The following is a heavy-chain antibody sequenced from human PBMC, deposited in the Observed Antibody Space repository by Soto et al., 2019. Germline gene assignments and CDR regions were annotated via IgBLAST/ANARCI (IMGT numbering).Heavy chain of an antibody. Sequence: QITLKESGPTLVKPTQTLTLTCTFSGFSLTTSGVGVGWIRQPPGKALEWLALIYWDDDKRYSPSLKNTLTITKDTSRNQVVLTLIDLDPVDTATYSCAHKSLVPFGMDVWGQGTTVTVAS. D-gene: IGHD3-10*01. CDR1: GFSLTTSGVG. J-gene: IGHJ6*02. V-gene: IGHV2-5*02. CDR3: AHKSLVPFGMDV. CDR2: IYWDDDK.